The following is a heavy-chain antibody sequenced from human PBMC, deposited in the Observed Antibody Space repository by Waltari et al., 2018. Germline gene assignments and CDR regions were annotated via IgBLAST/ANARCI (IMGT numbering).Heavy chain of an antibody. J-gene: IGHJ4*02. Sequence: QLLESGGGWRQAGGSLRLPCAASGFKFSTYPRSWVRQAPGKGPEWVSGITSGGGDTYYTDSVRGRFTISRDNSKNTVYLQMNSLRHEDTAVYYCAKEIYRIGRPCFDYWGQGVRVTVSS. V-gene: IGHV3-23*01. CDR1: GFKFSTYP. CDR2: ITSGGGDT. D-gene: IGHD6-19*01. CDR3: AKEIYRIGRPCFDY.